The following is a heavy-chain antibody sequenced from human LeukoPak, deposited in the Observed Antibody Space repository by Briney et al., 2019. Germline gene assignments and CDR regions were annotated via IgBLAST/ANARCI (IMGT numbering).Heavy chain of an antibody. V-gene: IGHV1-46*01. CDR1: GYTFTSYY. CDR3: AREGSRWLVPGEYYFDY. D-gene: IGHD6-19*01. Sequence: ASVKVSCKASGYTFTSYYMHWVRQAPGQGLEWMGIINPSGGSTSYAQKFQGRVTMTRDTSTSTVYMELSSLRSEDTAVYYCAREGSRWLVPGEYYFDYWGQGTLVTVSS. CDR2: INPSGGST. J-gene: IGHJ4*02.